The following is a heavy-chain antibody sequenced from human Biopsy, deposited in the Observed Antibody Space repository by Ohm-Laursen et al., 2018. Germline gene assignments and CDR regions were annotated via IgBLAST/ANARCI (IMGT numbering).Heavy chain of an antibody. CDR3: ATRGGDDFWSGHYSEIYYYYTLDV. J-gene: IGHJ6*02. Sequence: ASVKASCKASGNTYPDYYVHWVRQAPGQGLEWMGWIKPNNGDTDYSQRFQGRVTLAWDRSTSTGYMEVSSLRSGDTALYYLATRGGDDFWSGHYSEIYYYYTLDVWGQGTTVTVSS. D-gene: IGHD3-3*01. CDR1: GNTYPDYY. V-gene: IGHV1-2*02. CDR2: IKPNNGDT.